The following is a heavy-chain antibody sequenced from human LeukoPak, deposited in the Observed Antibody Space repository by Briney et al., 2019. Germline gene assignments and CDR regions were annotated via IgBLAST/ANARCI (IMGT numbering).Heavy chain of an antibody. Sequence: GGSLRLSCAASAFTFSSYAMTWVRQVPGKGLDWVSSISAGGTNTYFAGSVKGRCTISRDNSKNTVFLQMKSLRAEDTAVYFCAKDIEGAVGFYLDLWGQGTLVTVSS. V-gene: IGHV3-23*01. J-gene: IGHJ4*02. CDR2: ISAGGTNT. CDR1: AFTFSSYA. D-gene: IGHD6-13*01. CDR3: AKDIEGAVGFYLDL.